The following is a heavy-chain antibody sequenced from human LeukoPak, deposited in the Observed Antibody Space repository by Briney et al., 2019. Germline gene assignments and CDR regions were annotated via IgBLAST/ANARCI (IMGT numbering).Heavy chain of an antibody. CDR3: AKDHPNLQQPGSRYSY. J-gene: IGHJ4*02. V-gene: IGHV3-23*01. CDR1: GFTFSSYA. Sequence: PGGSLRLSCAASGFTFSSYAMSWVRQAPGKGPEWVSAISSSGASTYYADSVKGRFTIFRDNSKNTLYLQMNSLRAEDTAVYYCAKDHPNLQQPGSRYSYWGQGTLVTVSS. D-gene: IGHD6-13*01. CDR2: ISSSGAST.